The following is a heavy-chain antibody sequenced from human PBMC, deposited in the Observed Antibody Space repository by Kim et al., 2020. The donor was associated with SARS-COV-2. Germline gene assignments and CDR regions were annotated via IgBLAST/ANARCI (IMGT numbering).Heavy chain of an antibody. CDR1: GGSISSSNW. V-gene: IGHV4-4*02. D-gene: IGHD3-10*01. Sequence: SETLSLTCAVSGGSISSSNWWSWVRQPPGKGLEWIGEIYHSGSTNYNPSLKSRVTISVDKSKNQFSLKLSSVTAADTAVYYCARVLVRGVIWVYFDYWGQGTLVTVSS. CDR2: IYHSGST. J-gene: IGHJ4*02. CDR3: ARVLVRGVIWVYFDY.